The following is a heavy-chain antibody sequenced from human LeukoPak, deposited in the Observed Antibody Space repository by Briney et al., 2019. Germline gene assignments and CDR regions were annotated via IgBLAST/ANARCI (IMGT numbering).Heavy chain of an antibody. Sequence: SDTLSLTCSVSGGSISSGTYFWGWIRQPPGKGLEWVGSIFYNGATYYNPSLKNRVSISIDTSKKHFCLHLTSVTAADTAIYYCARHGHKNEYNSPGVDYWGQGTLVTVSS. CDR2: IFYNGAT. CDR1: GGSISSGTYF. D-gene: IGHD1-14*01. V-gene: IGHV4-39*01. J-gene: IGHJ4*02. CDR3: ARHGHKNEYNSPGVDY.